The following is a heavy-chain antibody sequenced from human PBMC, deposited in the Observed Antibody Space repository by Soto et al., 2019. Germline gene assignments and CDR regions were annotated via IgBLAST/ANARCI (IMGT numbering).Heavy chain of an antibody. D-gene: IGHD6-13*01. Sequence: PGGSLRLSCAASGFSFRNYAMSWVRQAPGKGLEWVSTISFDGRTEDYADSVRGRFTISRDNSKNTVYMQMNSLRTEDTAVYYCAKDPRTSSWSGWVDYWGQGTLVTVSS. V-gene: IGHV3-30*04. CDR3: AKDPRTSSWSGWVDY. CDR1: GFSFRNYA. CDR2: ISFDGRTE. J-gene: IGHJ4*02.